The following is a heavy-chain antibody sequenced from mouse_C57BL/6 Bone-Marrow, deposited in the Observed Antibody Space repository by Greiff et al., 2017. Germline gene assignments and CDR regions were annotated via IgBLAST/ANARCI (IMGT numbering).Heavy chain of an antibody. Sequence: EVQLQQSGAELVRPGASVKLSCTASGFNIKDDYMHWVKQRPEQGLEWIGWIDPENGDTEYASKFQGKATITADTSSNTAYLQLSSLTSEDTAVYYCTTMVRRALFDYWGQGTTLTVSS. CDR2: IDPENGDT. J-gene: IGHJ2*01. D-gene: IGHD2-1*01. CDR1: GFNIKDDY. CDR3: TTMVRRALFDY. V-gene: IGHV14-4*01.